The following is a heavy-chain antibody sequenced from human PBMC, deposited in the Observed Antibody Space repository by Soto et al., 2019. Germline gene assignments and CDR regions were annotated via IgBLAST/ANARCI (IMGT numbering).Heavy chain of an antibody. V-gene: IGHV1-8*01. Sequence: QVQLVQSGAEVKKPGASVKVSCKTSGYTFTNYDINWVRQATGQGLEWMGWTNPKSGYTGSAQKFQGRVTRTRDSSISTAYMELHSLTSEDTAVYYCARTAGDLDYWGQGTLITVSS. D-gene: IGHD4-17*01. J-gene: IGHJ4*02. CDR2: TNPKSGYT. CDR3: ARTAGDLDY. CDR1: GYTFTNYD.